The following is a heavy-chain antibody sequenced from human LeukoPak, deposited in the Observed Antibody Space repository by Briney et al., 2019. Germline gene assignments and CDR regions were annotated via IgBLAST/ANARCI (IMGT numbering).Heavy chain of an antibody. Sequence: GASVKVSCKASGYTFTNYGISWVRQAPGQGLEWMGWINPNSGGTNYAQKFQGRVTMTRDTSISTAYMELSRLRSDDTAVYYCARAVTGYPFDYWGQGTLVTVSS. CDR3: ARAVTGYPFDY. CDR2: INPNSGGT. J-gene: IGHJ4*02. D-gene: IGHD3-9*01. CDR1: GYTFTNYG. V-gene: IGHV1-2*02.